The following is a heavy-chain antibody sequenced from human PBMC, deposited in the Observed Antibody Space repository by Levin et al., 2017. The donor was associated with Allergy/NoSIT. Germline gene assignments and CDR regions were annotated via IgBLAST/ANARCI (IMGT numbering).Heavy chain of an antibody. CDR2: IYYSGST. V-gene: IGHV4-59*01. D-gene: IGHD2-15*01. CDR1: GGSISSYY. J-gene: IGHJ3*02. CDR3: ARTDPSPLGYCSGGSCYRIRQGAFDI. Sequence: SETLSLTCTVSGGSISSYYWSWIRQPPGKGLEWIGYIYYSGSTNYNPSLKSRVTISVDTSKNQFSLKLSSVTAADTAVYYCARTDPSPLGYCSGGSCYRIRQGAFDIWGQGTMVTVSS.